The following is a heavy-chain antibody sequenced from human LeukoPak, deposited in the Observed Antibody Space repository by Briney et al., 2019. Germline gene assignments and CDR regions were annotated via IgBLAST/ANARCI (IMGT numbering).Heavy chain of an antibody. D-gene: IGHD3-9*01. Sequence: PGGSLRLSCAASGFTFSNAWMNWLRQAPGKGLDWVGRIKSKADDGTTDYAAPVKGRVIISRDDSKETINLQINSLHTEDTAVYYCTTGGLAAILTGYPFDYWGQGTLVTVSS. V-gene: IGHV3-15*05. CDR2: IKSKADDGTT. CDR1: GFTFSNAW. J-gene: IGHJ4*02. CDR3: TTGGLAAILTGYPFDY.